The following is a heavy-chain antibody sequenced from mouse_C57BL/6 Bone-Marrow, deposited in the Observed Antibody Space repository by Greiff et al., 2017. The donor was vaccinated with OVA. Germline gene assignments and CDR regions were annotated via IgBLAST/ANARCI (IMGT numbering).Heavy chain of an antibody. CDR2: INPYNGGT. D-gene: IGHD1-1*01. V-gene: IGHV1-19*01. Sequence: EVQRVESGPVLVKPGASVKMSCKASGYTFTDYYMNWVKQSHGKSLEWIGVINPYNGGTSYNQKFKGKATLTVDKSSSTAYMELNSLTSEDSAVYYCASGYYGSSIAMDYWGQGTSVTVSS. CDR1: GYTFTDYY. J-gene: IGHJ4*01. CDR3: ASGYYGSSIAMDY.